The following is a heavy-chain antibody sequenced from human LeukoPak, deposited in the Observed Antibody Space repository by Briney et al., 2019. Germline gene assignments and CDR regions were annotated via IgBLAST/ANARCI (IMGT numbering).Heavy chain of an antibody. CDR2: INPSGGST. CDR3: ARDLCGGDCYADY. V-gene: IGHV1-46*01. D-gene: IGHD2-21*02. Sequence: CXXXXXXFXSXYMHWVRQAPGQGLEWMGIINPSGGSTSYAQKFQGRVTMTRDTSTSTVYMELSSLRSEDTAVYYCARDLCGGDCYADYWGQGTLVTVSS. J-gene: IGHJ4*02. CDR1: XXXFXSXY.